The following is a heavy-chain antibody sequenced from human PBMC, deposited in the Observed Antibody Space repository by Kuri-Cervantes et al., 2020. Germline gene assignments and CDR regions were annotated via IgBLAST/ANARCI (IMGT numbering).Heavy chain of an antibody. CDR1: GGSISSYY. CDR3: ARGLPKPIYYGMDV. J-gene: IGHJ6*02. CDR2: IYYSGST. Sequence: GSLRLSCTVSGGSISSYYWSWIRQPPGKGLEWIGYIYYSGSTNYNPSLKSRVTISVDTSKNQFSLKLSSVTAADTAVYYCARGLPKPIYYGMDVWGQGTTVTVSS. V-gene: IGHV4-59*01.